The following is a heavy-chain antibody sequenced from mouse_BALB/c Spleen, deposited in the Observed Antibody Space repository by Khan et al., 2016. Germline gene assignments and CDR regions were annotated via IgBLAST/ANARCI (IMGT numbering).Heavy chain of an antibody. CDR2: INAGTGYT. Sequence: QVQLKESGPELAKPGASVRMSCKASGYTFTSHWMHWIKQRPGQGLEWIGYINAGTGYTEFSQNFKDKATLTADKSSSTAYLQLSSLTSEDSAVSYCTRVYYGYAMDYWGQGTSVTVSS. J-gene: IGHJ4*01. V-gene: IGHV1-7*01. CDR1: GYTFTSHW. CDR3: TRVYYGYAMDY. D-gene: IGHD1-1*01.